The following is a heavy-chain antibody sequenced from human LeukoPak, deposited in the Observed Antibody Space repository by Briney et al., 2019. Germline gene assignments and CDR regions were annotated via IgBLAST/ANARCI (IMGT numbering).Heavy chain of an antibody. V-gene: IGHV1-2*04. CDR3: ARARIAAAGILDY. CDR1: GYTFTGYY. CDR2: INPNSGGT. D-gene: IGHD6-13*01. J-gene: IGHJ4*02. Sequence: ASVKVSCKASGYTFTGYYMHWVRQAPGQGLEWMGWINPNSGGTNYAQKFQGWVTMTRDTSISTAYMELSRLRSDDTAVYYCARARIAAAGILDYWGQGTLVTVSS.